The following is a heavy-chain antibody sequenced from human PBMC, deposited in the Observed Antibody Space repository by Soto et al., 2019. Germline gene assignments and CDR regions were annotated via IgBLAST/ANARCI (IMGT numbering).Heavy chain of an antibody. CDR3: ARDLGPKYYNILTGYATASNYWYFDL. Sequence: QVQLVQSGAEVKKPGSSVKVSCKASGGTFSSYTISWVRQAPGQGLEWMGRIIPILGIANYAQKFQGRVTITADKCWGTAYMELSSLRSEDTAVYYCARDLGPKYYNILTGYATASNYWYFDLWGRGTLVTVSS. CDR1: GGTFSSYT. CDR2: IIPILGIA. D-gene: IGHD3-9*01. V-gene: IGHV1-69*08. J-gene: IGHJ2*01.